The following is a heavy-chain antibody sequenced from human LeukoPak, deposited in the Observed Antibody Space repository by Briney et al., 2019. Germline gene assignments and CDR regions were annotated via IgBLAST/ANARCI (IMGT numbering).Heavy chain of an antibody. CDR1: GFTFSSYA. D-gene: IGHD5-18*01. V-gene: IGHV3-23*01. Sequence: RGSLRLSCAASGFTFSSYAMSWVRQAPGKGLEWDSAIIGSGGSTYYADSGKGRFTITRDNYKNTLYLQLHSLGAEDTAVYYCAKECEYIYGYANHFDCWGQGTMVTVCS. CDR2: IIGSGGST. CDR3: AKECEYIYGYANHFDC. J-gene: IGHJ4*02.